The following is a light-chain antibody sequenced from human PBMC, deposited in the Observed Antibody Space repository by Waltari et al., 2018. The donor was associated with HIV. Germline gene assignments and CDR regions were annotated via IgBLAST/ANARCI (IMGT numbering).Light chain of an antibody. CDR1: QSIGSN. CDR3: QQYNKWPPLT. Sequence: IAMTPSPSTLSVSPGETATLSCRASQSIGSNLAWYQHKSGPPPRLLIYGASTRATGIPERFSGGGSGTDFTLTISSLQSEDFAVYYCQQYNKWPPLTFGGGTKVEIK. CDR2: GAS. J-gene: IGKJ4*01. V-gene: IGKV3-15*01.